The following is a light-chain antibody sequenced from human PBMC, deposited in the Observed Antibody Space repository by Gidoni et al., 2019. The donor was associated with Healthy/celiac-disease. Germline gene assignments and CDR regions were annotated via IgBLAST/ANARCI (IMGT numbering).Light chain of an antibody. V-gene: IGKV1-39*01. CDR2: AAS. CDR1: QSISSY. CDR3: QQSYSTSIT. J-gene: IGKJ5*01. Sequence: EIQLTQFPSSLSASVGDRVTITCRASQSISSYLNWYQQKPGKAPKLLIYAASSLQSGVPSRFSGSGSGTDFTLTISSLQPEDFATYYCQQSYSTSITFGQGTRLEIK.